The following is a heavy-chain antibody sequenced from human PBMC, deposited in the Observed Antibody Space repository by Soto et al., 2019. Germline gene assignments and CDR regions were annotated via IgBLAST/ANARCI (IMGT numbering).Heavy chain of an antibody. D-gene: IGHD3-3*01. CDR3: ARPSYYDFGYYYMDV. CDR1: GFTFSSYG. J-gene: IGHJ6*03. V-gene: IGHV3-33*01. Sequence: GGSLRLSCAASGFTFSSYGMHWVRQAPGKGLEWVAVIWYDGSNKYYADSVKGRFTISRDNSKNTLYLQMNSLRAEDTAVYYCARPSYYDFGYYYMDVWGKGTTVTVSS. CDR2: IWYDGSNK.